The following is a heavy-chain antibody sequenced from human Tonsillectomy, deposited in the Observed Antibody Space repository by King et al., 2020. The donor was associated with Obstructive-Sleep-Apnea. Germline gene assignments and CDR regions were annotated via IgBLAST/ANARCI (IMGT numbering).Heavy chain of an antibody. Sequence: VQLVQSGGGLVQPGGSLRLSCAASGFTFSSYAMSWVRQAPGKGLEWVSAISGSGGSTYYADSVKGRFTISRDNSKNTLYLQMNSLRAEDTAVYYCAKDGAICCGGDCYPGWYFDLWGRGTLVTVSS. CDR3: AKDGAICCGGDCYPGWYFDL. CDR2: ISGSGGST. J-gene: IGHJ2*01. D-gene: IGHD2-21*02. V-gene: IGHV3-23*04. CDR1: GFTFSSYA.